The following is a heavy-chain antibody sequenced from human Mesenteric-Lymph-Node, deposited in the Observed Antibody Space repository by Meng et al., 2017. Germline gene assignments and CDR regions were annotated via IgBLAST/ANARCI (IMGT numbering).Heavy chain of an antibody. V-gene: IGHV3-48*03. J-gene: IGHJ4*02. Sequence: GGSLRLSCAASGFTFSNYELNWVRQAPGKGLEWISHISSTGYTIFYADSVKGRFTISRDNAKNSLYLQMNSLRAEDTAVYYCAREKGVLDYWGQGTLVTVSS. CDR2: ISSTGYTI. CDR3: AREKGVLDY. CDR1: GFTFSNYE. D-gene: IGHD1-1*01.